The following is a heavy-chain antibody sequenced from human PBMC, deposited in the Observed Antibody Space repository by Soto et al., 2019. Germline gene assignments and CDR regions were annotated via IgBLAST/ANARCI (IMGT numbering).Heavy chain of an antibody. V-gene: IGHV1-69*01. CDR1: GGTFSDYA. CDR3: ATTLGPVVSVAPDYQYIYGLDV. CDR2: IIPLFGTSGTA. D-gene: IGHD6-19*01. Sequence: QVQLVQSGAEVKKPGSSVKVSCKTSGGTFSDYAITWVRQAPGQGLEWMGGIIPLFGTSGTANYAQKFEDRVTFTADESTSTAYMEVRSLRSDDTAVYYCATTLGPVVSVAPDYQYIYGLDVWGPGTTVTVSS. J-gene: IGHJ6*02.